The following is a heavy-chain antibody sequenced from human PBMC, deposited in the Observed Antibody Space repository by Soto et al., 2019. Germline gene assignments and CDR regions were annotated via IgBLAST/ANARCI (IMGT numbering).Heavy chain of an antibody. J-gene: IGHJ3*01. Sequence: GGSLRLSCAASGFSFSGYNMNWVRQAPGKGLEWVSSISCDSNYIYYADSVQGRFTISRDNTNNSVYLQMNSLRAEDTAVYYCARVVYFDRSAYGXWGQGTMVTVS. CDR1: GFSFSGYN. CDR3: ARVVYFDRSAYGX. D-gene: IGHD3-22*01. CDR2: ISCDSNYI. V-gene: IGHV3-21*06.